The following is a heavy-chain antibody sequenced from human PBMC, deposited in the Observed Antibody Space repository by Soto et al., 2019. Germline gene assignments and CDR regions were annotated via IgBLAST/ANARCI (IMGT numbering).Heavy chain of an antibody. Sequence: KTSETLSLTCAVSGGSISSSNWWSWVRQPPGKGLEWIGEIYHSGSTNYNPSLKSRVTISVDKSKNQFSLKLSSVIAADTAVYYCARKRLGGNYYYGMDVWGQGTTVTVSS. J-gene: IGHJ6*02. D-gene: IGHD3-10*01. CDR1: GGSISSSNW. V-gene: IGHV4-4*02. CDR3: ARKRLGGNYYYGMDV. CDR2: IYHSGST.